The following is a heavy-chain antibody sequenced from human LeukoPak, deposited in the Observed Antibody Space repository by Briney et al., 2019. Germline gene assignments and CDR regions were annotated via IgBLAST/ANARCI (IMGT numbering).Heavy chain of an antibody. V-gene: IGHV3-23*01. CDR3: AKLVMVYADYYYYMDV. CDR1: GFTFSSFA. D-gene: IGHD2-8*01. J-gene: IGHJ6*03. Sequence: GGSLRLSCSASGFTFSSFAMNWVRQAPGKGLEWVSLISGSGGSTYYADSVKGRITISRDNSKNTLYLQMNSLRAEDTAVYYCAKLVMVYADYYYYMDVWGKGTTVTVSS. CDR2: ISGSGGST.